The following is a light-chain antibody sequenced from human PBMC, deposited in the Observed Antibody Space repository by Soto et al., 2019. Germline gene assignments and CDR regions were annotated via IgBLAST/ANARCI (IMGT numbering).Light chain of an antibody. Sequence: DIQMTQSPSTLSASVGDGVTITCRASQNISVWLAWYQQRPGKAPKFLIYDASSLETGVPSRFSGSGSGTEFTRTIRSLQSDDFASYYWQQYDWSSPTFGQGIKLEIK. CDR2: DAS. J-gene: IGKJ2*01. CDR1: QNISVW. CDR3: QQYDWSSPT. V-gene: IGKV1-5*01.